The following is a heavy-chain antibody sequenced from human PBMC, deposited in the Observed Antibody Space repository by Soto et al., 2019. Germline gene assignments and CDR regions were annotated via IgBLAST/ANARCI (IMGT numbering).Heavy chain of an antibody. CDR3: AKELELRSQ. CDR1: GFTFDDYA. J-gene: IGHJ4*02. CDR2: ISWNSGSI. D-gene: IGHD1-7*01. V-gene: IGHV3-9*01. Sequence: GGSLRLSCAASGFTFDDYAMHWVRQAPGKGLEWVSGISWNSGSIGYADSVKGRFTISRDNAKNSLYLQMNSLRAEDTALYYCAKELELRSQWGQGTLVTVSS.